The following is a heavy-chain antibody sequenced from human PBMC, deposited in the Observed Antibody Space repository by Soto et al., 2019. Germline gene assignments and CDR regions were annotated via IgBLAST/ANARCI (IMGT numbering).Heavy chain of an antibody. V-gene: IGHV4-59*01. CDR3: AGYYSSSISPEDNFFALEV. CDR2: ISNGWSA. J-gene: IGHJ6*02. CDR1: GGSIYTYY. D-gene: IGHD2-2*01. Sequence: PSETLSLTCNVSGGSIYTYYWNWTRLSQGKGLGWVGYISNGWSANYNSSLKARGTISLDISTKQLSPKLTSMTAAATARYLCAGYYSSSISPEDNFFALEVWGQGTTVTVSS.